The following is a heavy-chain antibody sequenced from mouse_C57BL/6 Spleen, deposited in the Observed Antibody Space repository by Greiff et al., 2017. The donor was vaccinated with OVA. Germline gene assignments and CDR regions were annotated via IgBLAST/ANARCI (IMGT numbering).Heavy chain of an antibody. V-gene: IGHV1-20*01. CDR1: GYSFTGYF. CDR3: ARGYYGSSYFDY. CDR2: INPYNGDT. J-gene: IGHJ2*01. Sequence: EVQLHQSGPELVKPGDSVKISCKASGYSFTGYFMNWVMQSHGKSLEWIGRINPYNGDTFYNQKFKGKATLTVDKSSSTAHMELRSLTSEDSAVYYCARGYYGSSYFDYWGQGTTLTVSS. D-gene: IGHD1-1*01.